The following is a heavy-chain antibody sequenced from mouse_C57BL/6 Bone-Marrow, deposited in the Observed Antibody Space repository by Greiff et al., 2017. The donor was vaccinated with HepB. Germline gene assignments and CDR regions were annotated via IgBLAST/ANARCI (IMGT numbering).Heavy chain of an antibody. CDR2: INPNNVGT. CDR1: GYTFTDYY. V-gene: IGHV1-26*01. J-gene: IGHJ4*01. Sequence: VQLQQSGPELVKPGASVKISCKASGYTFTDYYMNWVKQSHGKSLEWIGDINPNNVGTSYNQKFKGKATLTVDKSSSTAYMELRSLTSEDSAVYYCARGGLRNAMDYWGQGTSVTVSS. CDR3: ARGGLRNAMDY. D-gene: IGHD2-4*01.